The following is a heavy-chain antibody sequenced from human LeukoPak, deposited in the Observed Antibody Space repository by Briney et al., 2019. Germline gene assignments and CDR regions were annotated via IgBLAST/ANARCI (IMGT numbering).Heavy chain of an antibody. Sequence: SVKVSCKASGGTFSSYAISWVRQAPGQGLEWMGRIIPILGIANYAQKFQGRVTITADKSTSTAYMELSSLRSEDTAVYYCARDRNRKKIMVRGYEDYGMDAWGQGTTVTVS. CDR3: ARDRNRKKIMVRGYEDYGMDA. V-gene: IGHV1-69*04. CDR2: IIPILGIA. J-gene: IGHJ6*02. D-gene: IGHD3-10*01. CDR1: GGTFSSYA.